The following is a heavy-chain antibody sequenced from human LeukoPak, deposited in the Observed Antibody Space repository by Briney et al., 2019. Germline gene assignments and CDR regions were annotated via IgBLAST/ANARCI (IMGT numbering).Heavy chain of an antibody. CDR1: GYTFTSYY. Sequence: ASVKVSCKASGYTFTSYYMHWVRQAPGHGLEWMGIINPSGGSTSYAQKFQGRVTMTTDTSTSTVYMELSSLRSEDTAVYYCARDGPRIAALGEDFDYWGQGTLVTVSS. J-gene: IGHJ4*02. V-gene: IGHV1-46*01. D-gene: IGHD6-6*01. CDR3: ARDGPRIAALGEDFDY. CDR2: INPSGGST.